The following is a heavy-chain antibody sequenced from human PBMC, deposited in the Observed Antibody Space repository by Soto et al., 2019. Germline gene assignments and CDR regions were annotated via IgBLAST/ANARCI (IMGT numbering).Heavy chain of an antibody. CDR2: IYSGGST. J-gene: IGHJ6*03. CDR1: GFTVSSNY. CDR3: ARDSIISSGSYYYYYYMDV. Sequence: GGSLRLSCAASGFTVSSNYMSWVRQAPGKGLEWVSVIYSGGSTYYADSVKGRFTISRDNSKNTLYLQMNSLRAEDTAVYYCARDSIISSGSYYYYYYMDVWGKGTTVTVSS. D-gene: IGHD3-10*01. V-gene: IGHV3-66*02.